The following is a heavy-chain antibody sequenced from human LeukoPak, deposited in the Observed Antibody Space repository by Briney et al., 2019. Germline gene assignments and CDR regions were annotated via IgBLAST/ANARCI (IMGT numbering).Heavy chain of an antibody. CDR1: GVSISSYY. D-gene: IGHD6-19*01. CDR3: AGHDEGSGWYRSYIDL. J-gene: IGHJ2*01. Sequence: SETLSLTCTVSGVSISSYYCSWIRQPPGKGLEWIGYISTSGSTDYSPSLKSRVTISVDRSKNQCSLNLSSATAADTAVYYCAGHDEGSGWYRSYIDLWGRGTLVIVSS. V-gene: IGHV4-4*09. CDR2: ISTSGST.